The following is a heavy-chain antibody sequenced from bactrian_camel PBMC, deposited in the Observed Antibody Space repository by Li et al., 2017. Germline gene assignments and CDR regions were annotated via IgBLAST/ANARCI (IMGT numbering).Heavy chain of an antibody. CDR3: AADWGVVVTARCSDDFGY. J-gene: IGHJ6*01. Sequence: HVQLVESGGDSVQAGGALRLSCQGSQYTFMNNCLVWFRQTPGKEREEVAAIFDQGDSPYVADFVKGRFTISQDNAQYTLYLQMNSLKPEDTAMYYCAADWGVVVTARCSDDFGYWGQGTQVTVS. V-gene: IGHV3S1*01. CDR1: QYTFMNNC. CDR2: IFDQGDSP. D-gene: IGHD2*01.